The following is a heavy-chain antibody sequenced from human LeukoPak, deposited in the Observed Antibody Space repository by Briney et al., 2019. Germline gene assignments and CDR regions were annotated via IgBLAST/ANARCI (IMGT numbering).Heavy chain of an antibody. Sequence: TGGSLRLSCAASGFTFSNHGMNWVRQAPGKGLEWISSISRSGSTKYYADSVKGRFTISRDNAKNSLFLQMNSLRAEDTAVYYCARVLRYCSGGNCYSGGLGYMDVWGKGTTVTISS. CDR3: ARVLRYCSGGNCYSGGLGYMDV. CDR2: ISRSGSTK. CDR1: GFTFSNHG. D-gene: IGHD2-15*01. V-gene: IGHV3-48*04. J-gene: IGHJ6*03.